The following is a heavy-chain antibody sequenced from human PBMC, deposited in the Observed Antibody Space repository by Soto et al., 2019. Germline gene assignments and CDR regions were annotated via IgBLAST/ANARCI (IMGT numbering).Heavy chain of an antibody. Sequence: RLSCSASGLAVSRSWMTWFRQAPGKGLEWVSAISGSGGSTYYADSVKGRFTISRDNSKNSLYLQINSLRANDTQIDHCAKGPGLPYYCMDVWPQGTRVTVAS. CDR2: ISGSGGST. CDR3: AKGPGLPYYCMDV. V-gene: IGHV3-23*01. CDR1: GLAVSRSW. J-gene: IGHJ6*02.